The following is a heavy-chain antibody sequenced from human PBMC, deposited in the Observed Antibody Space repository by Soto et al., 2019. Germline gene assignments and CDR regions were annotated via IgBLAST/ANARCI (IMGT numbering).Heavy chain of an antibody. D-gene: IGHD4-17*01. Sequence: SETLSLTCTVSGGSISSSSYYWDWIRQPPGKGLEWIGSIYYSGSTYYNPSLKSRVTISVDTSKNQFSLKLSSVTAADTAVYYCARHEPGYGDYYFDYWGQGTLVTVSS. CDR3: ARHEPGYGDYYFDY. CDR1: GGSISSSSYY. J-gene: IGHJ4*02. CDR2: IYYSGST. V-gene: IGHV4-39*01.